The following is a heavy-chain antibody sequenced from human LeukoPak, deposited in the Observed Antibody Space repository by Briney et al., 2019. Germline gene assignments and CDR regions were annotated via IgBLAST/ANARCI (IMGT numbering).Heavy chain of an antibody. D-gene: IGHD3-3*01. CDR1: GFTFSDYY. J-gene: IGHJ4*02. Sequence: GGSLRLSCAASGFTFSDYYMSWIRQAPGKGLEWVSYISSSGSTIYYADSVKGRFTISRDNAKNSLYLQMNSLRAEDTAVYYCARCIYDFWSGCQPPDYWGQGTLVTVSS. CDR2: ISSSGSTI. V-gene: IGHV3-11*01. CDR3: ARCIYDFWSGCQPPDY.